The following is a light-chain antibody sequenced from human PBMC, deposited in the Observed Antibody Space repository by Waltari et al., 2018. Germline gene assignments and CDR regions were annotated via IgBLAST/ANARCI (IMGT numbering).Light chain of an antibody. CDR2: DVS. J-gene: IGLJ2*01. CDR1: SSDVGGYNY. V-gene: IGLV2-23*02. Sequence: QSVLTQPASVSGSPGQSITISCPGTSSDVGGYNYVSWYQRPPGKAPKVMIFDVSKRPSGVSDRFSGSKSGNTASLTISGLQAEDEADYYCCSHAGSGTFWVFGGGTKLTVL. CDR3: CSHAGSGTFWV.